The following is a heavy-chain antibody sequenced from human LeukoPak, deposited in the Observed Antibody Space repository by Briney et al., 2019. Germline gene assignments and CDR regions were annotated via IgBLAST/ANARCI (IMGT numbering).Heavy chain of an antibody. CDR1: GFTFSTYG. D-gene: IGHD3-3*01. CDR3: AKDMSGYYIHDAFDI. Sequence: PGGSLRLSCAASGFTFSTYGMHWVRQAPGKGLEWVAVIWYDGSNKYYADSVKSRFTISRDNSKNTLYLQMNSLRAEDTAVYYCAKDMSGYYIHDAFDIWGQGTMVTVSS. CDR2: IWYDGSNK. J-gene: IGHJ3*02. V-gene: IGHV3-30*02.